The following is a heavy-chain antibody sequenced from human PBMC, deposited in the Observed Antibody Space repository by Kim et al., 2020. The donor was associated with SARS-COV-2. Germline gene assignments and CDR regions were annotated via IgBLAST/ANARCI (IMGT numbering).Heavy chain of an antibody. Sequence: SVKVSCKASGGTFSSYAISWVRQAPGQGLEWMGGIIPIFGTANYAQKFQGRVTITADESTSTAYMELSSLRSEDTAVYYCARGTGYCSSTSCYTRGYYYYGMDVWGQGTTVTVSS. D-gene: IGHD2-2*02. CDR1: GGTFSSYA. CDR2: IIPIFGTA. J-gene: IGHJ6*02. V-gene: IGHV1-69*13. CDR3: ARGTGYCSSTSCYTRGYYYYGMDV.